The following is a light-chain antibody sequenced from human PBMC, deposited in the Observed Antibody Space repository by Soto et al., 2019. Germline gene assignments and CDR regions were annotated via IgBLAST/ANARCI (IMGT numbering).Light chain of an antibody. Sequence: EIVLTQSPATLSLSPGERATFSCRASQSISSDLVWYQQKPGKAPRLLIYDASNRTTGVPDRFSGSGSGTDFTRTISSIEPEDVAVYYCQQHTNWSPLTFGGGTKVEIK. CDR1: QSISSD. CDR3: QQHTNWSPLT. CDR2: DAS. V-gene: IGKV3-11*01. J-gene: IGKJ4*01.